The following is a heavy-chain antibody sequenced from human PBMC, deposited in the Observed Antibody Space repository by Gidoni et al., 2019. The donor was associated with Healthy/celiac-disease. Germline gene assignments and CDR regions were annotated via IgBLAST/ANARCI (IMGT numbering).Heavy chain of an antibody. V-gene: IGHV3-23*04. CDR1: GCTFSRSA. CDR2: ISGSGGST. D-gene: IGHD2-15*01. CDR3: AKDIVGWGGGSSDY. Sequence: EVQLVESGGGLVQPGGYLRLFCAAPGCTFSRSAMSWVRQVPGKGLEWVSAISGSGGSTYYADSVKGRFTISRDNSKNTLYLQMNSLRAEDTAVYYCAKDIVGWGGGSSDYWGQGTLVTVSS. J-gene: IGHJ4*02.